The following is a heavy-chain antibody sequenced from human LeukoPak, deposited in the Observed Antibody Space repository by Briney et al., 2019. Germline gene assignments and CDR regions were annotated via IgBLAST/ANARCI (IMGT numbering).Heavy chain of an antibody. J-gene: IGHJ4*02. Sequence: GGSLRLSCAASEFTFSRFAMSWVRQAPGKGLEWVSTNTSTGGSTYYADSVKGRFTFSRDNSKNTLYLQMNSLRAEDTAVYYCTKLAATGTVFRPFDYWGQGTLVTVSS. CDR1: EFTFSRFA. CDR2: NTSTGGST. CDR3: TKLAATGTVFRPFDY. D-gene: IGHD6-13*01. V-gene: IGHV3-23*01.